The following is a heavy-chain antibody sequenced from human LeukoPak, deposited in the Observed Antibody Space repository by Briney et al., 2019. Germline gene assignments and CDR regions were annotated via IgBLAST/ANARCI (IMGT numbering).Heavy chain of an antibody. J-gene: IGHJ4*02. CDR1: GGYIGSYY. Sequence: SETLSLTCTVSGGYIGSYYWSWIRQPAGKGLEWIGRIYTSENTDYNPSLKSRVTMSVDMSTSQFSLRLTSVTAADTAVYYCARDPRVDNPRDYWGQGTLVTVSS. V-gene: IGHV4-4*07. CDR2: IYTSENT. D-gene: IGHD1-1*01. CDR3: ARDPRVDNPRDY.